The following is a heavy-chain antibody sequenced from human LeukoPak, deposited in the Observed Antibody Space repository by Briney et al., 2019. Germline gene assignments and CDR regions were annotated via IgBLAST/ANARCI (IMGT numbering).Heavy chain of an antibody. CDR1: GGSISSGSYY. D-gene: IGHD3-10*02. V-gene: IGHV4-61*02. CDR3: ARADYYVNAFDP. CDR2: IYTSGNT. J-gene: IGHJ5*02. Sequence: SQTLSLTCTVSGGSISSGSYYWSWIRQPAGKGLEWIGLIYTSGNTNYNPSLKGRVTISVDTSKNQFSLKLSSVTAADTAVYYCARADYYVNAFDPWGQGTLVTVSS.